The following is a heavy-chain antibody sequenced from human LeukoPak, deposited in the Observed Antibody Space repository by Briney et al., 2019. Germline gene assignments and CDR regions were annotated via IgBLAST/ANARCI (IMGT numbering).Heavy chain of an antibody. V-gene: IGHV3-7*01. Sequence: GGSLRLSCAASGFTFTTHWMSWLRQAPGKGLEWVANIKQDGSDKFYVDSVKGRFTISRDNAKNSLYLQMNSLRAEDTAVYYCARNEARFLEWLFSYWGQGTLVTVSS. CDR3: ARNEARFLEWLFSY. D-gene: IGHD3-3*01. CDR1: GFTFTTHW. CDR2: IKQDGSDK. J-gene: IGHJ4*02.